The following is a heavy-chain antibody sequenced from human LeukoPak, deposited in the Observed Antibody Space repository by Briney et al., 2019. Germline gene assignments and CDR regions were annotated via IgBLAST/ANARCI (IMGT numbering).Heavy chain of an antibody. Sequence: SVKVSCKASGGTFSSYAISWVRQAPGQGLEWMGGIIPIFGTANYAQKFQGRVTITTDESTSTAYMELRSLRSEDTAVYYCARARGSGSYPFDPSGQGTLVTVSS. CDR1: GGTFSSYA. V-gene: IGHV1-69*05. J-gene: IGHJ5*02. CDR3: ARARGSGSYPFDP. CDR2: IIPIFGTA. D-gene: IGHD3-10*01.